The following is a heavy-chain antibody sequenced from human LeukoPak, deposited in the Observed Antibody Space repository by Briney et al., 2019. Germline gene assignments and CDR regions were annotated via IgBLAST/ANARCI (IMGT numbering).Heavy chain of an antibody. V-gene: IGHV4-34*01. CDR1: GESLWGHF. D-gene: IGHD3-16*01. CDR2: ISHSGST. CDR3: ARVHFGQGGAFDY. Sequence: SETLSLTCAVHGESLWGHFWSWLRQPPGKGLEWIAEISHSGSTNYNPSLMSRVTTSVDTSKNQFFLNVNFVTAADTAVYYCARVHFGQGGAFDYWGQGSLVTVSS. J-gene: IGHJ4*02.